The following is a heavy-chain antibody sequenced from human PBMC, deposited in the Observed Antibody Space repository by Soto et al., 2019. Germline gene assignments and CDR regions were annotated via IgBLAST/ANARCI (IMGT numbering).Heavy chain of an antibody. V-gene: IGHV4-34*01. Sequence: SETLSLTCVYGGSFSGYYWSWIRQSPGKGLEWIGEINHSGSTNNYNPSLKSRVTISVDTSKKQISLKLTSVTAADTAVYYCATDSTSRYYGMDVWGQGTTVT. CDR1: GGSFSGYY. CDR3: ATDSTSRYYGMDV. J-gene: IGHJ6*02. D-gene: IGHD2-2*01. CDR2: INHSGST.